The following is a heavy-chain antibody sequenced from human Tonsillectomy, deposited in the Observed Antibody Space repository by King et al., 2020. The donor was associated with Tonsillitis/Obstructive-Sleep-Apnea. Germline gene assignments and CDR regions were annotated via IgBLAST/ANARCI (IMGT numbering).Heavy chain of an antibody. V-gene: IGHV3-33*06. CDR1: GFTLSSYG. Sequence: VQLVESGGGVVQPGRSLRLSCAASGFTLSSYGMHWVRQAPGKGLEWVAVIWYDGSNKYYADSVKGRFTISRDNSKNTLYLQMNSLRAEDTAVYYCAKELSWGSGYYYYGMDVWGQGTTVTVSS. D-gene: IGHD7-27*01. CDR2: IWYDGSNK. J-gene: IGHJ6*02. CDR3: AKELSWGSGYYYYGMDV.